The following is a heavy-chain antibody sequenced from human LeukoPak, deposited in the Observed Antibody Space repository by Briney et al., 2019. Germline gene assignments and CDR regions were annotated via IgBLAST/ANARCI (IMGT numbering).Heavy chain of an antibody. CDR2: ISGDASTT. J-gene: IGHJ4*02. D-gene: IGHD3-22*01. CDR1: GFTFSSRW. V-gene: IGHV3-74*01. CDR3: ARGGSSGNGDY. Sequence: PGGSLRLSCAASGFTFSSRWMHWVRQAPGKGLVWVSRISGDASTTNYADSVNGRFTISRDNAKNTLYLQMNSLRAEDTAVYYCARGGSSGNGDYWGRGTLVTDSS.